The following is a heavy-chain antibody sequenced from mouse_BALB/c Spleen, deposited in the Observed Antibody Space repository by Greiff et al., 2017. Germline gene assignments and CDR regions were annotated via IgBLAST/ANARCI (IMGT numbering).Heavy chain of an antibody. Sequence: EVKLLESGGGLVKPGGSLKFSCAASGFTFSSYAMSWVRQSPEKRLEWVAEISSGGSYTYYPDTVTGRFTISRDNAKNTLYLEMSSLRSEDTAMYYCARMDGNPAWFAYWGQGTLVTVSA. CDR1: GFTFSSYA. CDR3: ARMDGNPAWFAY. D-gene: IGHD2-1*01. CDR2: ISSGGSYT. V-gene: IGHV5-9-4*01. J-gene: IGHJ3*01.